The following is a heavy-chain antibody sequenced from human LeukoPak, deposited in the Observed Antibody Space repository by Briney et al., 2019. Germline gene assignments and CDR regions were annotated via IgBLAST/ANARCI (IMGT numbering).Heavy chain of an antibody. Sequence: ASVKVSCKASRYTFTSYYMHWVRQAPGQGLEWRGIINPSGDSTSYAQKFQGRVTMPRDTSTSTVYMELSSLISEDTGVYYCARVRRYCSSTSCYPGEPYYYYYGMDVWGQGTTVTVSS. J-gene: IGHJ6*02. CDR1: RYTFTSYY. V-gene: IGHV1-46*01. D-gene: IGHD2-2*01. CDR2: INPSGDST. CDR3: ARVRRYCSSTSCYPGEPYYYYYGMDV.